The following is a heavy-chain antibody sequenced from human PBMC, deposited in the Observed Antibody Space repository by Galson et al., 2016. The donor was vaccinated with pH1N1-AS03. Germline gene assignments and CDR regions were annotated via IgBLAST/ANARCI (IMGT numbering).Heavy chain of an antibody. CDR3: AREYGVRNNLDF. CDR1: GFTFSSYA. J-gene: IGHJ4*02. CDR2: ISGSGIST. D-gene: IGHD1/OR15-1a*01. Sequence: SLRLSCATSGFTFSSYAMFWVRQAPGKGLEWVSSISGSGISTYYADSVKGRFTISRDNAKNSMYLQMNSLRVEDTAVYYCAREYGVRNNLDFWGQGTLVTVSS. V-gene: IGHV3-23*01.